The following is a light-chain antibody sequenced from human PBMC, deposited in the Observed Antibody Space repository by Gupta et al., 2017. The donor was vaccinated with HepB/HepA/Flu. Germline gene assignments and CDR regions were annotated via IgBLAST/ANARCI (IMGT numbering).Light chain of an antibody. Sequence: DIVLTQSPGTLALSQGERDTLSCRASQSVSSSYFAWYQQKRGNAPRLLLYGSSIRAPGVPDRVSGSGTGTDFTLTISGLEPDDSAFYYCHQYGGSPLTFGPGTKVEI. V-gene: IGKV3-20*01. J-gene: IGKJ3*01. CDR3: HQYGGSPLT. CDR1: QSVSSSY. CDR2: GSS.